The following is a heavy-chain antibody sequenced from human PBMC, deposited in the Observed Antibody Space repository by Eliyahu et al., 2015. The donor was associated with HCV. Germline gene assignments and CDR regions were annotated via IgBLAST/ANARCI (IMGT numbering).Heavy chain of an antibody. CDR1: GFXFSXYX. D-gene: IGHD3/OR15-3a*01. CDR3: AKGLTYYNYWTGFPPQDAFDI. J-gene: IGHJ3*02. V-gene: IGHV3-23*03. CDR2: IYSGGSST. Sequence: EVQLLESGGGLVQPGGSLRLSCAASGFXFSXYXMXWVRQAPGKGLEWVSVIYSGGSSTYYADXVKGRFTISRDTSKNTLFLQMNSLRAEDTAVYYCAKGLTYYNYWTGFPPQDAFDIWGQGTVVTVSS.